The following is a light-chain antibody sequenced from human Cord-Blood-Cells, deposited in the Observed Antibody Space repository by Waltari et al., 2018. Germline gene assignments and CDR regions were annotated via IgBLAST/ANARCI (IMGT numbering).Light chain of an antibody. J-gene: IGKJ1*01. V-gene: IGKV4-1*01. CDR2: WAS. CDR1: QSVLYSSNNKNY. Sequence: DIVMTQSPDSLAVSLGERATINCKSSQSVLYSSNNKNYLAWYQQKPGPPPRLLIYWASTRASGVPDRFSGSGSGTDFTLTISSLQAEDVAVYYCQQYYSSPPTFGQGTKVEIK. CDR3: QQYYSSPPT.